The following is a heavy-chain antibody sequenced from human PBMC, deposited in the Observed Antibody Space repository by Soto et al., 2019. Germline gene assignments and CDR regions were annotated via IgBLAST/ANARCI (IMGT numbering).Heavy chain of an antibody. D-gene: IGHD5-12*01. J-gene: IGHJ4*01. Sequence: SLILSCTPSGFTLGDYGMSWFRQAPGKGLEWVGFIRSKANGGETQYAASVQGRFTISRDESKNIAYLEINSLKTEDTAVYYCARARDGYNLFLDYWGQGPLVTVSS. CDR3: ARARDGYNLFLDY. V-gene: IGHV3-49*03. CDR1: GFTLGDYG. CDR2: IRSKANGGET.